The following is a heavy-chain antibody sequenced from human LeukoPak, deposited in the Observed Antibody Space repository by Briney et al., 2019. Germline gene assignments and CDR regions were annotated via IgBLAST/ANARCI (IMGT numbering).Heavy chain of an antibody. CDR3: ASGIYSSGWYSFDY. Sequence: SETLSLTCTVSGGSISSSSYYWGWIRQPPGKGLEWIGSIYYSGSTYYSPSLKSRVTISVDTSKNQFSLKLSSVTAADTAVYYCASGIYSSGWYSFDYWGQGTLVTVSS. J-gene: IGHJ4*02. V-gene: IGHV4-39*01. D-gene: IGHD6-19*01. CDR1: GGSISSSSYY. CDR2: IYYSGST.